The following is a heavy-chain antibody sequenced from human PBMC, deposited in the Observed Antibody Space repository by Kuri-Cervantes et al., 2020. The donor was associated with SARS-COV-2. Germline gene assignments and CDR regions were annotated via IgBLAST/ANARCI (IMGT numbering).Heavy chain of an antibody. CDR2: ISSSGNYV. Sequence: GGSLRLSCAASGFPFNTYTMNWVRQAPGKGLEWVSSISSSGNYVYYAVSVTGRFTISRDNARNSLSLQMNSLRAEDTAMYYCATDTAMVDYWGQGTLVTVSS. D-gene: IGHD5-18*01. J-gene: IGHJ4*02. CDR1: GFPFNTYT. V-gene: IGHV3-21*01. CDR3: ATDTAMVDY.